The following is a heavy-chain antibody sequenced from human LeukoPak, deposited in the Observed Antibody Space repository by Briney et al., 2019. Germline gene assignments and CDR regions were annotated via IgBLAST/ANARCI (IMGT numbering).Heavy chain of an antibody. V-gene: IGHV3-48*01. CDR1: GFTFSTYS. CDR2: ISSSSSTI. CDR3: ARDWYN. J-gene: IGHJ4*02. Sequence: GGSLRLSCAASGFTFSTYSMNWVRQAPGKGLEWVSYISSSSSTIYYADSVRGRFTISIDNAKNSLYLQMNSLRAEDTAVYYCARDWYNWGQGTMVTVSS. D-gene: IGHD1-14*01.